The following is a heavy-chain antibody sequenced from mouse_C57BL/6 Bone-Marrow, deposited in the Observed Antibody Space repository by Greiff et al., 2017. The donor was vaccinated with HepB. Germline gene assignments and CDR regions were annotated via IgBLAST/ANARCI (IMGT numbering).Heavy chain of an antibody. V-gene: IGHV14-4*01. CDR1: GFNIKDDY. D-gene: IGHD2-3*01. Sequence: EVKLVESGAELVRPGASVKLSCTASGFNIKDDYMHWVKQRPEQGLEWIGWIDPENGDTEYASKFQGKATITADTSSNTAYLQLSSLTSEDTAVYYCTTGDDGYYGRYFDYWGQGTTLTVSS. J-gene: IGHJ2*01. CDR2: IDPENGDT. CDR3: TTGDDGYYGRYFDY.